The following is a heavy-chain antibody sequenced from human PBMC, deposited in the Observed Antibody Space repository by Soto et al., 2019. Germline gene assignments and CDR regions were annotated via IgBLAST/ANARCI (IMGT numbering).Heavy chain of an antibody. CDR1: GYSFTSYW. V-gene: IGHV5-51*01. CDR2: IFPGDSDI. CDR3: ARSSSSYHGSLDV. Sequence: PGESLKISCKGSGYSFTSYWIGWVRQMPGKGLEWMGTIFPGDSDIRYSPPFQGQVTISVDESISTAYLQWSSLKASDTATYFCARSSSSYHGSLDVWGQGTTVTVSS. D-gene: IGHD3-22*01. J-gene: IGHJ6*02.